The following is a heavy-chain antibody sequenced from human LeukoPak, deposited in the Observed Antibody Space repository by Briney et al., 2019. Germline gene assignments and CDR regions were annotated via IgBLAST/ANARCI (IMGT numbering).Heavy chain of an antibody. Sequence: PPGRSLRLSCAASGFTFSGYAMHWVRQAPGNGLEWVAIISYDGSNKFYVDSVKGRFTISRDNSKNTLFLQMNSLRAEDTAVYSCARSFFQWNYGSCLDSWGQGTLVTVSS. D-gene: IGHD1-7*01. CDR3: ARSFFQWNYGSCLDS. V-gene: IGHV3-30*04. J-gene: IGHJ1*01. CDR2: ISYDGSNK. CDR1: GFTFSGYA.